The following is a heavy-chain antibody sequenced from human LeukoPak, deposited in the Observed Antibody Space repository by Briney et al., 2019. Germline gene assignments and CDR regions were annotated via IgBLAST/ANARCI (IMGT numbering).Heavy chain of an antibody. CDR3: ARDQGHGEAFDI. CDR2: ISSSSSYI. CDR1: GFTFSSYS. Sequence: RAGGSLRLSCAASGFTFSSYSMNWVRQAPGKGLEWVSSISSSSSYIYYADSVKGRFTISRDNAKNSLYLQMNSLRAEDTAVYYCARDQGHGEAFDIWGQGTMVTVSS. V-gene: IGHV3-21*01. J-gene: IGHJ3*02. D-gene: IGHD3-10*01.